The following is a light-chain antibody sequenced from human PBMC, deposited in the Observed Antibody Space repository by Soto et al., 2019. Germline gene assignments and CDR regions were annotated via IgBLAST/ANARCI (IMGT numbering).Light chain of an antibody. CDR3: AAWDDSLGGYV. V-gene: IGLV1-47*02. J-gene: IGLJ1*01. CDR1: SSNIGSNA. CDR2: SND. Sequence: SVLTQSPSASGTPGQKMTISCSGSSSNIGSNAVYWYQQVPGSAPRLLMHSNDQRPSGVPDRFSGSRSGTSASLAVSGLRSEDEADYYCAAWDDSLGGYVFGPGTKLTVL.